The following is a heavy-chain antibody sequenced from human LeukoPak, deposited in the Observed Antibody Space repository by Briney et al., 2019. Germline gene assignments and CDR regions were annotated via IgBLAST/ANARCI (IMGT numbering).Heavy chain of an antibody. CDR3: ARPRSGGTWFFDY. CDR1: GFTFSSYW. V-gene: IGHV3-20*04. J-gene: IGHJ4*02. D-gene: IGHD2-15*01. Sequence: GGSLRLSCAASGFTFSSYWMSWVRQAPGKGLEWVSGITWNRDNIGYGDSVKGRFTISRDNAKNSLHLQMNSLRAEDTAVYYCARPRSGGTWFFDYWGQGTLVTVSS. CDR2: ITWNRDNI.